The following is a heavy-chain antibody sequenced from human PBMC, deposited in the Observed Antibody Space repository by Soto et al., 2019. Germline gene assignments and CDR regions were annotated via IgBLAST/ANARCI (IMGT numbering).Heavy chain of an antibody. Sequence: GESLKISCKASGFTFTSYWIAWVRQMPGKGLEWMGIIYPGDSDTSYSPSFQGQVTISADKSINTAYLQWSSLEASDTAMYYCAKHEGYCSSTTCSNFDYWGQGTLVTVSS. CDR2: IYPGDSDT. CDR3: AKHEGYCSSTTCSNFDY. J-gene: IGHJ4*02. CDR1: GFTFTSYW. D-gene: IGHD2-2*01. V-gene: IGHV5-51*01.